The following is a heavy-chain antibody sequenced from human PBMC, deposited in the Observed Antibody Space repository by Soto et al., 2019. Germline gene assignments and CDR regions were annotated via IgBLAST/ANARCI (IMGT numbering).Heavy chain of an antibody. CDR2: ISGGGGTT. Sequence: GGSLRLSCAASGFTFSSYAMSWVRQAPGKGLEWVSTISGGGGTTYYADSVKGRFTISRDNSKNTLYLQMNSLRAEDTAVYYCAKERELRRLARGSDYWGQGTLVTVSS. J-gene: IGHJ4*02. CDR1: GFTFSSYA. V-gene: IGHV3-23*01. D-gene: IGHD3-9*01. CDR3: AKERELRRLARGSDY.